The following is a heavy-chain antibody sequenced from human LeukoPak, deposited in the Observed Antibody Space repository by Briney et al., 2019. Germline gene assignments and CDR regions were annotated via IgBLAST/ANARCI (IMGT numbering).Heavy chain of an antibody. Sequence: GGSLRLSCAASGFTFSSYGMSWVRQAPGKGLEWVSAISGSGGSTYYADSVKGRFTISRDNAKNSLYLQMNSLRAEDMALYYCAKGTSGSYHEFDYWGQGTLVTVSS. CDR3: AKGTSGSYHEFDY. CDR1: GFTFSSYG. J-gene: IGHJ4*02. V-gene: IGHV3-23*01. D-gene: IGHD1-26*01. CDR2: ISGSGGST.